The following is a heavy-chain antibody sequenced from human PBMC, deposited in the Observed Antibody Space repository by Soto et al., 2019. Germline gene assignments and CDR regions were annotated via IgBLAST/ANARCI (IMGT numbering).Heavy chain of an antibody. CDR1: GCTFSSYA. D-gene: IGHD1-20*01. Sequence: SVKVSCKASGCTFSSYAISWVRQAPGQGREWMGGLMPIFGTSNYAQKFQGRVTITADNSTSTAYMELSSLRSEDTAVYYCARELPADYNWNYDDYYGMDVWGQGTTVTVSS. CDR3: ARELPADYNWNYDDYYGMDV. V-gene: IGHV1-69*06. CDR2: LMPIFGTS. J-gene: IGHJ6*02.